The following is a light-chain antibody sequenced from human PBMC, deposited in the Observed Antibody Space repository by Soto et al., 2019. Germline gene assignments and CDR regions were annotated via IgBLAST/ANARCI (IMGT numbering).Light chain of an antibody. J-gene: IGLJ1*01. CDR2: EVS. Sequence: QSVLTQPASVSGSPGQSITISCTGTSSDVYTYKYVSWYQQHPGKAPKLMIYEVSNRPSGVSNRFSGSKSGNTASLTISGLQAEDEADYYCSSYTSSSTYVLGTGTKVTVL. CDR1: SSDVYTYKY. V-gene: IGLV2-14*01. CDR3: SSYTSSSTYV.